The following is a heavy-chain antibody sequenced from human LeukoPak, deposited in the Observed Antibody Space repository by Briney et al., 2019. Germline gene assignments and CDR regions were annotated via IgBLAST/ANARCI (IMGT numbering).Heavy chain of an antibody. CDR3: AKDTQFKRIVGVKGGVDY. CDR2: ISYDGSNK. CDR1: GFTFSSYG. J-gene: IGHJ4*02. Sequence: QSGGSLRLSCAASGFTFSSYGMHWVRQAPGKGLEWVAVISYDGSNKYYADSVKGRFTISRDNSKNTLYLQMNSLRAEDTAVYYCAKDTQFKRIVGVKGGVDYWGQGTLVTVSS. D-gene: IGHD1-26*01. V-gene: IGHV3-30*18.